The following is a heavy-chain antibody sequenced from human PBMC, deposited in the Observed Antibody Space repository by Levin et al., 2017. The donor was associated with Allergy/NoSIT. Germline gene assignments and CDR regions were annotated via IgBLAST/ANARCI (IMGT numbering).Heavy chain of an antibody. CDR2: ISSSSSYT. D-gene: IGHD6-13*01. CDR3: ARDGSSPGRGYYCCTDV. J-gene: IGHJ6*03. V-gene: IGHV3-11*05. CDR1: GFTFSDYY. Sequence: LSLTCAASGFTFSDYYMSWIRPAPGKGLELISYISSSSSYTNYADSVKGRFTISRDNAKNSLYLQMNSLRAEDTAVYYCARDGSSPGRGYYCCTDVWGKGSTVTVSS.